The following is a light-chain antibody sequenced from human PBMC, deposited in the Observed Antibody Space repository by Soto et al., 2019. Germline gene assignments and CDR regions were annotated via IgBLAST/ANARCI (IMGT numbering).Light chain of an antibody. V-gene: IGKV1-5*01. CDR2: DAS. J-gene: IGKJ1*01. CDR3: QQYNDEPWT. CDR1: QNIGNW. Sequence: DIQMTQSPSTLSASVGDRVTITCRASQNIGNWLAWYQQKPGKTPDLLIYDASSLESGVPLRFSGSGSGTEFNLTISSLQTDDSATYYCQQYNDEPWTFGQGTKVEIK.